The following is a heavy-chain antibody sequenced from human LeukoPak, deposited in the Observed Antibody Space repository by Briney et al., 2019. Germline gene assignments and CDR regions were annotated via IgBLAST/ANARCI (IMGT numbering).Heavy chain of an antibody. Sequence: GGSLRLSCAAYGFTFNYHSMNWVRQAPGKGLEWISYISISGDTIYYADSVKGRFTISRDNANDSLYLQMNSLRDEDTAVYFCARLLKYYYDSCCYGEDWYFDLWGRGTLVTVSS. CDR1: GFTFNYHS. CDR3: ARLLKYYYDSCCYGEDWYFDL. CDR2: ISISGDTI. D-gene: IGHD3-22*01. V-gene: IGHV3-48*02. J-gene: IGHJ2*01.